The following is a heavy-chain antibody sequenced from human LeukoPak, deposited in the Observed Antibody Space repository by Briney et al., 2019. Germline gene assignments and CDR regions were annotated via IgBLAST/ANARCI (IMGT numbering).Heavy chain of an antibody. CDR3: ARDHRYSYAGYYYYMDV. CDR1: GGTFSSYA. Sequence: SVKVSCKASGGTFSSYAIGWVRQAPGQGLEWMGGIIPIFGTANYAQKFQGRVTITTDESTSTAYMELSSLRSEDAAVYYCARDHRYSYAGYYYYMDVWGKGTTVTVSS. J-gene: IGHJ6*03. V-gene: IGHV1-69*05. CDR2: IIPIFGTA. D-gene: IGHD5-18*01.